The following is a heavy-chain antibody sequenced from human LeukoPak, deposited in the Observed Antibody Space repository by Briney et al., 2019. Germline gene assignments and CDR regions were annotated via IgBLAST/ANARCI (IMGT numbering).Heavy chain of an antibody. Sequence: PGGSLRLSCAASGFTFDDYAMHWVRQAPGKGLEWVSLISWDGGSTYYADSVKGRFTISRDNSKNSLYLQMNSLRAEDTALYYCAKGTIQLWLGTPLFDYWGQGTLVTVSS. CDR2: ISWDGGST. CDR1: GFTFDDYA. V-gene: IGHV3-43D*03. CDR3: AKGTIQLWLGTPLFDY. J-gene: IGHJ4*02. D-gene: IGHD5-18*01.